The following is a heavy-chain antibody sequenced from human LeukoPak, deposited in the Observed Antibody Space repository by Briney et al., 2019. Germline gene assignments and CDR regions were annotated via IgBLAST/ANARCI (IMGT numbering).Heavy chain of an antibody. D-gene: IGHD2-2*01. CDR1: GYLFPSYW. Sequence: GESLQLSCKGSGYLFPSYWISWVRQLPGTGLEWMGRIDPSDSYTNYSPSFQGHVTISADKSISTAYLQWSSLKASDTAMYYCARRYCSSTRCLLKDWFDPWGQGTRVTVSS. CDR2: IDPSDSYT. V-gene: IGHV5-10-1*01. J-gene: IGHJ5*02. CDR3: ARRYCSSTRCLLKDWFDP.